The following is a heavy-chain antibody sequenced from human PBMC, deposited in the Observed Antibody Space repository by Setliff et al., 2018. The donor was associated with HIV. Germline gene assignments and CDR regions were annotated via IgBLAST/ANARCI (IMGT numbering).Heavy chain of an antibody. CDR1: GGSMSSYC. CDR2: IYSTANT. CDR3: VRHDPPNSGRFYFDL. Sequence: PSETLSLTCSVSGGSMSSYCWTWIRQSAGKGLEWIGHIYSTANTHYSPSLETRVAIFVDTSKNQFSLRLSSVTAADSAMYYCVRHDPPNSGRFYFDLWGRGTLVTVSS. V-gene: IGHV4-59*08. D-gene: IGHD1-26*01. J-gene: IGHJ4*01.